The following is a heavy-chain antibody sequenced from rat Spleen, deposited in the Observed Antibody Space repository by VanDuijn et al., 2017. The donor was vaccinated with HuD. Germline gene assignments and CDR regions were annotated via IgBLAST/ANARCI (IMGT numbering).Heavy chain of an antibody. V-gene: IGHV5-31*01. Sequence: EVQLVESGGGLVQPGRSLKLSCVASGFKFNNYWMTWIRQAPGKGLEWVASIINTGGSTYYPDSVKGRFTVSRDNAKSTLYLQMNSLRSEDTATYYCTREGTIAALAYWGQGVMVTVSS. CDR1: GFKFNNYW. CDR3: TREGTIAALAY. CDR2: IINTGGST. D-gene: IGHD1-2*01. J-gene: IGHJ2*01.